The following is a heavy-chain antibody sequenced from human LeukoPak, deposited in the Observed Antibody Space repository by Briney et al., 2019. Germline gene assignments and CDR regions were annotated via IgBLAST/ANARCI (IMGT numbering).Heavy chain of an antibody. CDR3: ATLGATTWESAFDI. J-gene: IGHJ3*02. CDR1: GFTFSSYA. Sequence: GGSLRLSCAASGFTFSSYAMHWVRQAPGKGLEWVAVISYDGSNKYYADSVKGRFTISRDNSKNTLYLQMNSLRAEDTAVYYCATLGATTWESAFDIWGQGTMVTVSS. V-gene: IGHV3-30*04. CDR2: ISYDGSNK. D-gene: IGHD1-26*01.